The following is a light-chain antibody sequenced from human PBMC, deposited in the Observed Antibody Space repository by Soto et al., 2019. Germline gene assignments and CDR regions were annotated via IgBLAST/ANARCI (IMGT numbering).Light chain of an antibody. Sequence: DIQLTQSPSFLSASVGDRGTITCRASQGISSYLAWYQQKPGKAPKLLIYAASTLQNGVPSRFSGSGSGTEFTLTISSLQPEDFATYYCQQLKTFGPGTKVDIK. CDR2: AAS. J-gene: IGKJ3*01. V-gene: IGKV1-9*01. CDR1: QGISSY. CDR3: QQLKT.